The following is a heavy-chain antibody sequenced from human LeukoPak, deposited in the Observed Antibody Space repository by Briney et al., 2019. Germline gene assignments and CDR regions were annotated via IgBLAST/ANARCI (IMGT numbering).Heavy chain of an antibody. CDR1: GYTFSSYG. Sequence: GASVKVSCKASGYTFSSYGISWVRQAPGHGLEWMGWISTYNGNTNYAQKLQDRVTMTTDTSTSTAYMELRSLRSDDTAMYYCARRLERHHDFDYWGQGTLVTVSS. D-gene: IGHD1-1*01. CDR2: ISTYNGNT. V-gene: IGHV1-18*01. J-gene: IGHJ4*02. CDR3: ARRLERHHDFDY.